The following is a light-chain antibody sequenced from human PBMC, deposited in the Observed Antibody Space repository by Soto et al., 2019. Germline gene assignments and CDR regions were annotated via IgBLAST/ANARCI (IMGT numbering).Light chain of an antibody. CDR1: QNIYGW. V-gene: IGKV1-5*01. J-gene: IGKJ1*01. CDR2: DAS. Sequence: DIQMTQSPSTLSASVGDRVTITCRATQNIYGWLAWYQQKSGKAPKLLIYDASSLQSGVPSRFSGSRSGTEFTITSSSLEPDDFATYYCQQYNSYPWTFGQGTKVEV. CDR3: QQYNSYPWT.